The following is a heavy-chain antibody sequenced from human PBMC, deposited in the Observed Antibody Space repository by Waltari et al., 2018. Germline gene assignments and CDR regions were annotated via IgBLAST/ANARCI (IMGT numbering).Heavy chain of an antibody. CDR2: SNPNSGGT. CDR1: GYPFTGYY. D-gene: IGHD3-10*01. J-gene: IGHJ4*02. Sequence: QVQLVQSGAEVKKPGASVKVSCQASGYPFTGYYIPGVGPAPGQGLEWMGWSNPNSGGTNYAQKCQGRVTMTRDTSISTAYMELSRLRSDDTAVYYCAGGSGSYLMRYWGQGTLVTVSS. CDR3: AGGSGSYLMRY. V-gene: IGHV1-2*02.